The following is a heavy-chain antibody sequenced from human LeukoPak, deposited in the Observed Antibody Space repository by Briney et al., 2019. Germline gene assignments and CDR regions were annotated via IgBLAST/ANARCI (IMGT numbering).Heavy chain of an antibody. D-gene: IGHD2-2*01. V-gene: IGHV4-39*01. CDR3: ASPLGYCSSTNCYGDY. J-gene: IGHJ4*02. CDR2: IYYSGST. CDR1: GGSISSSSYY. Sequence: LETLSLTCTVSGGSISSSSYYWGWIRQPPGKGLEWIGSIYYSGSTYYNPSLKSRVTISVDTSKNQFSLKLSSVTAADTAVYYCASPLGYCSSTNCYGDYWGQGTLVTVSS.